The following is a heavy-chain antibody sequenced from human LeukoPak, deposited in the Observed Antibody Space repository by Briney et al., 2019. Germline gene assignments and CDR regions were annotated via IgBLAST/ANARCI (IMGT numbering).Heavy chain of an antibody. CDR3: TRDVAVGCSSTSCFLDY. V-gene: IGHV3-49*03. Sequence: PGRSLRLSCTASGFTFGDYAMSWFRQASGKGLEWVGFIRSKAYGGTTEYAASVKGRFTISRDDSKSIAYLQMNSLKTEDTAVYYCTRDVAVGCSSTSCFLDYWGQGTLVTVSS. CDR1: GFTFGDYA. J-gene: IGHJ4*02. CDR2: IRSKAYGGTT. D-gene: IGHD2-2*01.